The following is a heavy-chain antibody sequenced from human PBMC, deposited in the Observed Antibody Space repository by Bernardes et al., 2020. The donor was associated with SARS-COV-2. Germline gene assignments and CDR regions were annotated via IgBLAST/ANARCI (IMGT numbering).Heavy chain of an antibody. CDR1: GYSISSGNY. CDR2: IYHSGST. J-gene: IGHJ4*02. CDR3: ARGGYNWKYLPLAY. Sequence: SETLSLTCAVSGYSISSGNYWGCIRQPPGKGLEWIGSIYHSGSTYYNASLKSRVTISVDKSKNQFSLKLSSVTAADTAVYYCARGGYNWKYLPLAYWGQGTQATVSS. D-gene: IGHD1-7*01. V-gene: IGHV4-38-2*01.